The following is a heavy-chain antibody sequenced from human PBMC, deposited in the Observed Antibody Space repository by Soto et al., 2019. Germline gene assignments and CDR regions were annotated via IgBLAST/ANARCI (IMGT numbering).Heavy chain of an antibody. Sequence: ASVKVSCKASGYTFTSYGISWVRQAPGQGLEWMGWISAYNGNTNYAQKLQGRVTMTTDTSTSTAYMELRSLRSDDTAVYYCARGQSVRGVINPYYYGMDVWGQGTTVTVSS. D-gene: IGHD3-10*01. CDR2: ISAYNGNT. J-gene: IGHJ6*02. CDR1: GYTFTSYG. V-gene: IGHV1-18*01. CDR3: ARGQSVRGVINPYYYGMDV.